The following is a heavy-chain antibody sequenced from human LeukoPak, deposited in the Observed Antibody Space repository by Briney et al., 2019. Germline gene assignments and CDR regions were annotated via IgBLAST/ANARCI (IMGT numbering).Heavy chain of an antibody. CDR3: ATRVGARGD. J-gene: IGHJ4*02. CDR2: ISGDGTTT. Sequence: GGSLRLSCAASGFTFSSYWMHWVRQAPGKGLVWVSRISGDGTTTTYADAVKGRFTISRDNAKNTVSLQMNSLRAEDTAVYYCATRVGARGDWGQGTLVTVSS. V-gene: IGHV3-74*01. D-gene: IGHD1-26*01. CDR1: GFTFSSYW.